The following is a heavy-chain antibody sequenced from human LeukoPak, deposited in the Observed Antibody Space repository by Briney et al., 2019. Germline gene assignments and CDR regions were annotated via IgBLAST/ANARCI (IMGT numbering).Heavy chain of an antibody. Sequence: ASVKVSCKASGCTFTGYYMHWVRQAPGQGLEWMGWINPNSGGTNYAQKFQGRVTMTRDTSISTAYMELSRLRSDDTAVYYCARGRYCSGGDCYSDGFDYWGQGILVTVSS. CDR2: INPNSGGT. CDR3: ARGRYCSGGDCYSDGFDY. D-gene: IGHD2-15*01. J-gene: IGHJ4*02. V-gene: IGHV1-2*02. CDR1: GCTFTGYY.